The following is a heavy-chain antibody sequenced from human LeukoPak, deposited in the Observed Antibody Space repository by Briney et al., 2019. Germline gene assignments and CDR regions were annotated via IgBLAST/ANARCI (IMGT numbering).Heavy chain of an antibody. Sequence: SETLSLTCTVSGASISTHYWSWIRHSPGKGLEWSGYMYENARTNYRPFLKSLVTISGDTSKKQFSLRLSSVTAADTAVYYCARGGWGDHSWNGTTINWVNPCGQGNLVTVSS. D-gene: IGHD3-3*02. V-gene: IGHV4-59*11. J-gene: IGHJ5*02. CDR2: MYENART. CDR1: GASISTHY. CDR3: ARGGWGDHSWNGTTINWVNP.